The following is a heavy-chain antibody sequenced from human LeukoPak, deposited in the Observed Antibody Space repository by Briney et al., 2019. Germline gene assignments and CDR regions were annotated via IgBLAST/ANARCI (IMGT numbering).Heavy chain of an antibody. Sequence: ASVTVSCKLSGDTLTELSMHWVRQSPGKGLGWMGGFVPEDGETIYAQKFQGRVTMTEDTSTDTAYMELSSLRSDDTAVYFCATLPRGHLFDSWGQGTLVTVSS. J-gene: IGHJ4*02. V-gene: IGHV1-24*01. CDR3: ATLPRGHLFDS. D-gene: IGHD3-10*01. CDR1: GDTLTELS. CDR2: FVPEDGET.